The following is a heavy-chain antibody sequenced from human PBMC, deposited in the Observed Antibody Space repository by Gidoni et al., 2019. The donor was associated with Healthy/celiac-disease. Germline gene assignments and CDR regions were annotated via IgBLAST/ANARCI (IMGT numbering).Heavy chain of an antibody. J-gene: IGHJ4*02. CDR1: GFTFSSYG. D-gene: IGHD3-10*01. CDR3: ARESYYGSGSYMAGGYFDY. Sequence: QVQLVESGGGVVQPGRSLRLSCAASGFTFSSYGLHWVRQAPGKGLEWVAVIWYDGSNKYYADSVKGRFTISRDNSKNTLYLQMNSLRAEDTAVYYCARESYYGSGSYMAGGYFDYWGQGTLVTVSS. CDR2: IWYDGSNK. V-gene: IGHV3-33*01.